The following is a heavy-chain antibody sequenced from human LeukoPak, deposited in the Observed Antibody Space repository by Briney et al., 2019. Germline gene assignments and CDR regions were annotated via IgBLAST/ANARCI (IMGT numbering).Heavy chain of an antibody. Sequence: ASVNLTCKASGYSITSYYISWVRQPPGQGLEWMGWISAYNGNTNYAQKLQGRDTMTTDTSTSTAYMELRSLRSDDTAVCYCVRGIAVAGEAADFWGEGTLVTVSS. CDR3: VRGIAVAGEAADF. J-gene: IGHJ4*02. CDR1: GYSITSYY. V-gene: IGHV1-18*04. CDR2: ISAYNGNT. D-gene: IGHD6-19*01.